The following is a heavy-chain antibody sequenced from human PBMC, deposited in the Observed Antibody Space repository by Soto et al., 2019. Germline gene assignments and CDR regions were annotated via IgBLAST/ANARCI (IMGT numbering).Heavy chain of an antibody. CDR2: VRNKANSYTT. CDR3: VRNLASGGTYYFDY. CDR1: GFTFSDHY. J-gene: IGHJ4*02. Sequence: EVQLVESGGGLVEPGGSLRLSCTASGFTFSDHYMDWVRQAPGKGLEWIGRVRNKANSYTTEYAGSVRGRFTVSRDDSKNSLYLQMNSLKTEDTAMYYCVRNLASGGTYYFDYWGQGTLVTVSS. V-gene: IGHV3-72*01. D-gene: IGHD2-15*01.